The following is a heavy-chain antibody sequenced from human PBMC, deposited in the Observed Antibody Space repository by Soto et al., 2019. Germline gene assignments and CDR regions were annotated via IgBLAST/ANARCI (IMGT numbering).Heavy chain of an antibody. D-gene: IGHD2-15*01. V-gene: IGHV3-23*01. CDR1: GFTFSDSA. CDR2: VTVSGDTS. Sequence: EVQLLESGGGLAQPGGSLRLACAASGFTFSDSALSWVRQGTGKGLEWVSSVTVSGDTSYYADSVEGRFTISRDNSKNTLYLQMNSLRADDTAVYYCAKHGCSYPACSPYYYYVDVWGEGATVTVSS. CDR3: AKHGCSYPACSPYYYYVDV. J-gene: IGHJ6*03.